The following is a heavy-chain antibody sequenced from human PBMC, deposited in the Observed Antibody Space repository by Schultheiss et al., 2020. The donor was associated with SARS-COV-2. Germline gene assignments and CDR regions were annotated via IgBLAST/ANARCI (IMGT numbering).Heavy chain of an antibody. CDR2: IIPIFGTA. Sequence: SVKVSCKTSGKKGRGYDRNGVRQAPGQGLEWMGGIIPIFGTANYAQKFQGRVTITADKSTSTAYMELSSLRSEDTAVYYCARGYDILTGHRWGYYYGMDVWGQGTTVTVSS. D-gene: IGHD3-9*01. CDR1: GKKGRGYD. J-gene: IGHJ6*02. V-gene: IGHV1-69*06. CDR3: ARGYDILTGHRWGYYYGMDV.